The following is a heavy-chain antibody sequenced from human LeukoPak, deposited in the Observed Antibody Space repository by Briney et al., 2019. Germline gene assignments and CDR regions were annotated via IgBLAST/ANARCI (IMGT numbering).Heavy chain of an antibody. CDR3: TRDRYYDY. V-gene: IGHV3-49*04. CDR1: GFTFSSYA. J-gene: IGHJ4*02. CDR2: IRSKAYGGTT. Sequence: PGGSLRLSCAASGFTFSSYAMHWVRQAPGKGLEWVGFIRSKAYGGTTEYAASVKGRFTISRDDSKSIAYLQMNSLKTEDTAVYYCTRDRYYDYWGQGTLVTVSS.